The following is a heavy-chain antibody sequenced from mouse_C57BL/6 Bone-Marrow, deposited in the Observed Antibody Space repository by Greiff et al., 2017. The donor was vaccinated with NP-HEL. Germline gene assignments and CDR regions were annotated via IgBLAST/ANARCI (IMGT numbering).Heavy chain of an antibody. D-gene: IGHD1-1*01. CDR3: ASLYGSSAY. Sequence: VKVVESGPGLVAPSQSLSITCTVSGFSLTSYGVDWVRQSPGKGLEWLGVIWGVGSTNYNSALKSRLSISKDNSKSQVFLKMNSRQTDDTAMYYCASLYGSSAYWGQGTLVTVSA. CDR2: IWGVGST. V-gene: IGHV2-6*01. CDR1: GFSLTSYG. J-gene: IGHJ3*01.